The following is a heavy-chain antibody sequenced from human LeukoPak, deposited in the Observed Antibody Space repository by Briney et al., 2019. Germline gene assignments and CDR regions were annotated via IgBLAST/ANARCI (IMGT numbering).Heavy chain of an antibody. CDR2: ISSNGGST. CDR1: GFTFSSYA. J-gene: IGHJ4*02. CDR3: ARVHGYSTSWYGD. Sequence: GGSLRLSCAASGFTFSSYAMHWVRQAPGKGLEYVSAISSNGGSTYYANSVKGRFTISRDNSKNTLYLQMGSLRAEDMAVYYCARVHGYSTSWYGDWGQGTLVTVSS. V-gene: IGHV3-64*01. D-gene: IGHD6-13*01.